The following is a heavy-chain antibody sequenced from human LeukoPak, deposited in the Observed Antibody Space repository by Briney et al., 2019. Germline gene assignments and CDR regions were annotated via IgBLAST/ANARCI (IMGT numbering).Heavy chain of an antibody. V-gene: IGHV1-69*05. Sequence: GASVKVSCKVSGGTFGSFAISWGGQAPGQGLDWRGGIFPIFGTANYAQKFQGRVTITTDESTSTAYMELSSLRSEDTAVYYCARGGYDNSGSFGSFDAFDIWGQGTMVTVSS. D-gene: IGHD3-22*01. CDR3: ARGGYDNSGSFGSFDAFDI. J-gene: IGHJ3*02. CDR1: GGTFGSFA. CDR2: IFPIFGTA.